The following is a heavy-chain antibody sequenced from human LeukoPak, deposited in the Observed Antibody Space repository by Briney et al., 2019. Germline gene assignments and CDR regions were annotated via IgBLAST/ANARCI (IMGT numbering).Heavy chain of an antibody. V-gene: IGHV3-48*04. D-gene: IGHD3-10*01. CDR1: GFTFSSYS. CDR2: ISSSSSTI. CDR3: AKAAFYGSGSYYSWFDP. Sequence: GGSLRLSCAASGFTFSSYSMNWVRQAPGKGLEWVSYISSSSSTIYYADSVEGRFTISRDNAKNSLYLQMNSLRAEDTALYYCAKAAFYGSGSYYSWFDPWGQGTLVTVSS. J-gene: IGHJ5*02.